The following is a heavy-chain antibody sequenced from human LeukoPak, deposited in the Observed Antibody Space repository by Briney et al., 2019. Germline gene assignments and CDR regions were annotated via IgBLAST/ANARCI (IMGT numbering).Heavy chain of an antibody. CDR2: IDPNSAGA. V-gene: IGHV1-2*02. CDR1: GYTFTDYY. J-gene: IGHJ3*02. CDR3: ASHSSGNPRPRAAFDI. Sequence: GASVKVSCKASGYTFTDYYIHWVRQAPGQGLEWMGWIDPNSAGASYAQNFQGRVTMTRDTSISTAYMELSRLRSDDTAVYYCASHSSGNPRPRAAFDIWGQGTMVTVSS. D-gene: IGHD3-22*01.